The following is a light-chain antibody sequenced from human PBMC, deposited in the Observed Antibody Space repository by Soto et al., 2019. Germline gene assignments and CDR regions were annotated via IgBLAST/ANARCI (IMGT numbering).Light chain of an antibody. V-gene: IGKV3-11*01. Sequence: EIVLTQSPATLSLSPGERATLSCRASQSVGSYLAWFQQRPGQAPRLVIHDASKRATGIPARFSGSGSGTDFTLTISSLDPEDFAVYYCQQYGSSPETFGQGTKVDIK. CDR2: DAS. CDR3: QQYGSSPET. CDR1: QSVGSY. J-gene: IGKJ1*01.